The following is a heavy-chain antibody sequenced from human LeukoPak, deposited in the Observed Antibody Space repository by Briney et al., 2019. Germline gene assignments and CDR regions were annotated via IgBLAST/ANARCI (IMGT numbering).Heavy chain of an antibody. CDR1: GGSISSSSYY. V-gene: IGHV4-39*01. CDR3: ARLSEFASSSSVDY. J-gene: IGHJ4*02. CDR2: IYYSGST. D-gene: IGHD6-6*01. Sequence: SETLSLTCTVSGGSISSSSYYWGWLRQPPGKGLEWIGSIYYSGSTYYNPSLKSRVTISVDTSKNQFSLKLSSVTAADTAVYYCARLSEFASSSSVDYWGQGTLVTVSS.